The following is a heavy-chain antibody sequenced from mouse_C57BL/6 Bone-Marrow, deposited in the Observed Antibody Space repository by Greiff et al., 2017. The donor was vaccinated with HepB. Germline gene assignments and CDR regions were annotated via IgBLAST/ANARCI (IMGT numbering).Heavy chain of an antibody. J-gene: IGHJ4*01. CDR2: IYPGDGDT. D-gene: IGHD2-4*01. V-gene: IGHV1-82*01. CDR1: GYAFSSSW. Sequence: QVQLKQSGPELVKPGASVKISCKASGYAFSSSWMNWVKQRPGKGLEWIGRIYPGDGDTNYNGKFKGKATLTADKSSSTAYMQLSSLTSEDSAVYFCARYYDYAHHAMDYWGQGTSVTVSS. CDR3: ARYYDYAHHAMDY.